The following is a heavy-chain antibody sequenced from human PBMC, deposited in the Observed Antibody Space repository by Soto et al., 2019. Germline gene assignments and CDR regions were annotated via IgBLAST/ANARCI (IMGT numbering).Heavy chain of an antibody. Sequence: GGSLRLSCAASGLTVNSNYMSWVRQAPGKGLEWVSMIYSSGYTDYADSVKGRFTISRDNSKNTLFLQMNSLRVEDTAVYYCARVQQQDFFDFWGQGSLVTVSS. CDR2: IYSSGYT. V-gene: IGHV3-53*01. CDR3: ARVQQQDFFDF. CDR1: GLTVNSNY. J-gene: IGHJ4*02. D-gene: IGHD1-1*01.